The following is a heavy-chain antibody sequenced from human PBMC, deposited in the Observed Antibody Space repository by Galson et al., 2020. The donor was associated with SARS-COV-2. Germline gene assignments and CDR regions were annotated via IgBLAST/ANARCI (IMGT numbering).Heavy chain of an antibody. V-gene: IGHV5-51*01. CDR3: ARRGDSEYSSSWYYFWFDP. D-gene: IGHD6-13*01. Sequence: GESLKISCKGSGYSFTSYWIGWVRQMPGKGLEWMGIIYPGDSDTRYSPSFQGQVTISADKSISTAYLQWSSLKASDTAMYYCARRGDSEYSSSWYYFWFDPWGQGTLVTVSS. CDR2: IYPGDSDT. J-gene: IGHJ5*02. CDR1: GYSFTSYW.